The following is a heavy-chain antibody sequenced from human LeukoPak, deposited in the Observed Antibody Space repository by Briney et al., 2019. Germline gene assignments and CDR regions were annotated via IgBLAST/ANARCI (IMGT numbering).Heavy chain of an antibody. Sequence: GGSLRLSCAASGFTFSSYWMNWVRQAPGKGLEWVAVIWYDGSNKYYADSVKGRFTISRDNSKNTLYLQMNSLRAEDTAVYYCARTRRYYDSSGYLDYWGQGTLVTVSS. D-gene: IGHD3-22*01. CDR1: GFTFSSYW. CDR2: IWYDGSNK. V-gene: IGHV3-33*08. CDR3: ARTRRYYDSSGYLDY. J-gene: IGHJ4*02.